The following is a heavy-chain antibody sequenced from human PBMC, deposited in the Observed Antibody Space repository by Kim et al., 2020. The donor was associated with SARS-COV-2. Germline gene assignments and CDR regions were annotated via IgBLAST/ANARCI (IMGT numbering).Heavy chain of an antibody. CDR3: ARGGGIAAPIGFDY. J-gene: IGHJ4*02. V-gene: IGHV3-33*01. Sequence: AASVNGRFTISRDKSKNTLYLQMNSLRAEDTAVYYCARGGGIAAPIGFDYWGQGTLVTVSS. D-gene: IGHD6-6*01.